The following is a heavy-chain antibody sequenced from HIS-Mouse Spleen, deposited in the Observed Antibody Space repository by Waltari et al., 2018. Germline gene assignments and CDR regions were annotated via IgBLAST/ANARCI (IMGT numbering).Heavy chain of an antibody. D-gene: IGHD1-26*01. Sequence: QVQLVQSGAEVKKPGASVKVSCKASGYPFTGYDLHWGRQAPGQGLEWMGWINPNSGGTNYAQKFQGRVTMTRDTSISTAYMELSRLRSDDTAVYYCARGSGRWELLLPNWFDPWGQGTLVTVSS. CDR3: ARGSGRWELLLPNWFDP. V-gene: IGHV1-2*02. J-gene: IGHJ5*02. CDR1: GYPFTGYD. CDR2: INPNSGGT.